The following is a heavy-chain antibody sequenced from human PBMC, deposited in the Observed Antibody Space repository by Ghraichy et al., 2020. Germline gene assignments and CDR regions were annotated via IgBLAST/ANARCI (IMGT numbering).Heavy chain of an antibody. V-gene: IGHV3-15*07. D-gene: IGHD5-18*01. CDR3: SLDTNWFDP. Sequence: GESLNISCAASGFPFINAWMNWVRQAPGKGLQWVGRIKTTAEGGPTEYAAPVKGRFTISRDDAKNTLYLQMNSLETEDTAVYYCSLDTNWFDPWGQGTLVTVSS. J-gene: IGHJ5*02. CDR1: GFPFINAW. CDR2: IKTTAEGGPT.